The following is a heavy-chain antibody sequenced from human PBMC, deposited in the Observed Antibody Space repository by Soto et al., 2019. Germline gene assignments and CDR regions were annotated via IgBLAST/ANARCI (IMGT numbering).Heavy chain of an antibody. CDR2: IIPIFDTA. CDR1: GGTFSSYA. J-gene: IGHJ6*02. V-gene: IGHV1-69*12. D-gene: IGHD2-2*01. Sequence: QVQLVQSGAEVKKPGSSVKVSCKTSGGTFSSYAISWVRQAPGQGLEWMGGIIPIFDTANYAQKFQGRGTITADESTSAADMELSSLRSEDTAVYYCARHDCISTSCYYYYYYSMDVWGQGTTVTVSS. CDR3: ARHDCISTSCYYYYYYSMDV.